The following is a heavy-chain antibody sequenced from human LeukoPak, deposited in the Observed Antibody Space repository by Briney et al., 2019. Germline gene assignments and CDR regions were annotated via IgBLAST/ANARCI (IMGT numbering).Heavy chain of an antibody. Sequence: SGGSLRLSCAASGFTFSSYGMSWVRQAPGKGPEWVSAISGSGGSTYYADSVKGRFTISRDNSKNTLYLQMNSLRAEDTAVYYCAKLQLWSHFGAFDIWGQGTMVTVSS. D-gene: IGHD5-18*01. CDR1: GFTFSSYG. CDR2: ISGSGGST. J-gene: IGHJ3*02. CDR3: AKLQLWSHFGAFDI. V-gene: IGHV3-23*01.